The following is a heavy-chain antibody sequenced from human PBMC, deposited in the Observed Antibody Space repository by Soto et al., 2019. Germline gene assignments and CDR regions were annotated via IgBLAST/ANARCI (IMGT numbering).Heavy chain of an antibody. CDR2: ISGSGGST. CDR3: AKVMNWPSDAFDI. J-gene: IGHJ3*02. V-gene: IGHV3-23*01. D-gene: IGHD1-1*01. CDR1: GFTFSSYA. Sequence: GGSLRLSCAASGFTFSSYAMSWVRQAPGKGLEWVSAISGSGGSTYYADSVKGRFTISRDNSKNTLYLQMNSLRAEDSAVYYCAKVMNWPSDAFDIWGQGTMVTVSS.